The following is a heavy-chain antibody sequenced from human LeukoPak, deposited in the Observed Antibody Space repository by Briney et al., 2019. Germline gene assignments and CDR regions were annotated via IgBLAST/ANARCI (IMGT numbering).Heavy chain of an antibody. D-gene: IGHD1-26*01. CDR1: GFTFSSYA. CDR2: INEGGSDA. J-gene: IGHJ4*02. V-gene: IGHV3-23*01. CDR3: AREKEVGFGETNGY. Sequence: GGSLRLSCAASGFTFSSYAMSWVRQAPGKGLEWVSIINEGGSDAYYADSVKGRFTISRDNSKKTLHLQMNSLRVEDTAVYYCAREKEVGFGETNGYCGQGTLVTVSS.